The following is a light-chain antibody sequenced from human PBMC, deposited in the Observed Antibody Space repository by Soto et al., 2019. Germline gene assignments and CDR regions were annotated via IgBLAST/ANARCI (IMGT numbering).Light chain of an antibody. CDR3: QHYNSYSEA. V-gene: IGKV1-16*01. Sequence: DIQMTQSPSSLSASVGARVPLTCRASQSLSNYLNWYQQKPGKAPKLLIYAAFSLQSGVPSRFSGSGSGTEFTLTISSLQPDDFATYYCQHYNSYSEAFGQGTKVDI. J-gene: IGKJ1*01. CDR2: AAF. CDR1: QSLSNY.